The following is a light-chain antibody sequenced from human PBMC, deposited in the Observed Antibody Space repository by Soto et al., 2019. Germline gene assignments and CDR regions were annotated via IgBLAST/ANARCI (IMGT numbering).Light chain of an antibody. Sequence: QSVLTQPPSASGSPGQSVTISCTGTSSDVGGSNYVSWYQHHPGKAPKLMIYEVSKRPSGVPDRFSGCKSGNTASLTVSGLQAEDEADYYCSSDAGSNNGVFGGGTKLTVL. CDR3: SSDAGSNNGV. CDR1: SSDVGGSNY. J-gene: IGLJ3*02. V-gene: IGLV2-8*01. CDR2: EVS.